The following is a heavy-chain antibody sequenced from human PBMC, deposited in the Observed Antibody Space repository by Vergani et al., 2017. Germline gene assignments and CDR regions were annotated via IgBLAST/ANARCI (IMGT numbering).Heavy chain of an antibody. D-gene: IGHD5-24*01. CDR3: ARLVARWLQRDDY. V-gene: IGHV3-23*01. J-gene: IGHJ4*02. CDR1: GFTFSSYA. Sequence: EVQLLESGGGLVQPGGSLRLSCAASGFTFSSYAMSWVRQAPGKGLEWVSAISGSGGSTYYADSVKGRFTISRDNSKNTLYLQMNSLRAEDTAVYYCARLVARWLQRDDYWGQGTLVTVSS. CDR2: ISGSGGST.